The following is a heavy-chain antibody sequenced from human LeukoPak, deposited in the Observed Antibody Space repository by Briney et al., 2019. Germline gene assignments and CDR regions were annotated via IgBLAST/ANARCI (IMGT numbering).Heavy chain of an antibody. V-gene: IGHV4-31*03. D-gene: IGHD4-17*01. CDR3: ARGQADYGDYNWFDP. CDR1: GGSTSSGGYY. J-gene: IGHJ5*02. Sequence: SETLSLTCTVSGGSTSSGGYYWSWIRQHPGKGLEWIGYIYYSGSTYYNPSLKSRVTISVDTSKNQFSLKLSSVTAADTAVYYCARGQADYGDYNWFDPWGQGTLVTVSS. CDR2: IYYSGST.